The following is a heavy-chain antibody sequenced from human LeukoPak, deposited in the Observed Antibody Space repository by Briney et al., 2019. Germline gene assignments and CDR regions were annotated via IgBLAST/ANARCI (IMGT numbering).Heavy chain of an antibody. J-gene: IGHJ4*02. CDR3: ARHNKLGGFDY. D-gene: IGHD7-27*01. CDR2: IYYSGST. V-gene: IGHV4-61*05. Sequence: SETLSLTCTVSGGSISSSSYYWSWIRQPPGKGLEWIGYIYYSGSTNYNPSLKSRVTISVDTSKNQFSLKLSSVTAADTAVYYCARHNKLGGFDYWGQGTLVTVSS. CDR1: GGSISSSSYY.